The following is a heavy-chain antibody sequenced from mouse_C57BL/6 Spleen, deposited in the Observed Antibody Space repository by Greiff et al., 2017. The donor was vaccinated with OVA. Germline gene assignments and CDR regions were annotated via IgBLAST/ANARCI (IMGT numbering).Heavy chain of an antibody. V-gene: IGHV1-9*01. Sequence: VQLQQSGAELMKPGASVKLSCKASGYTFTGYWIEWVKQRPGHGLEWIGEIFPGSGSTNYNEKFKGKATFTADTSSNTAYLRHSSLTTEDSTSYYCARKGVRYDAMDYWGQGTSVTVSS. J-gene: IGHJ4*01. CDR3: ARKGVRYDAMDY. CDR2: IFPGSGST. CDR1: GYTFTGYW.